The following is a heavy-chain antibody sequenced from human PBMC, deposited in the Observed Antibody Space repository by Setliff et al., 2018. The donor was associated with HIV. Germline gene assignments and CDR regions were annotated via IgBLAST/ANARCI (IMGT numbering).Heavy chain of an antibody. D-gene: IGHD6-13*01. Sequence: TLSLTCTVSGGSISSDDYYWSWIRQPPGKALEWLALIYWNDDKRYSPSLKSRLTITKDTSKNQVVLTMTNMDPVDTATYYCAHSTFVAAAGGFDYWGQGTLVTVSS. CDR1: GGSISSDDYY. J-gene: IGHJ4*02. CDR3: AHSTFVAAAGGFDY. CDR2: IYWNDDK. V-gene: IGHV2-5*01.